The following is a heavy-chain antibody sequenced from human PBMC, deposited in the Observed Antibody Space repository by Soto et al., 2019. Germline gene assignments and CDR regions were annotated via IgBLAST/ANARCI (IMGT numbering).Heavy chain of an antibody. Sequence: SVKVSCKASGFTFTSSAVQWVRQARGQRLEWIGWIVVGSGNTNYAQKFQERVTITRDMSTSTAYMELSSLRSEDTAVYYRAAVSGGSGMYYYGMDVWGQGTTVTVSS. CDR1: GFTFTSSA. V-gene: IGHV1-58*01. D-gene: IGHD3-10*01. CDR3: AAVSGGSGMYYYGMDV. CDR2: IVVGSGNT. J-gene: IGHJ6*02.